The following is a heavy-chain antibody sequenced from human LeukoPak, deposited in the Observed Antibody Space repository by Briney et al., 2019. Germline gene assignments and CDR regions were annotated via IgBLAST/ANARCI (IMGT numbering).Heavy chain of an antibody. J-gene: IGHJ6*03. D-gene: IGHD6-19*01. CDR1: GYTFTGYY. CDR2: INPNSGGT. V-gene: IGHV1-2*02. Sequence: GASVKVSCKASGYTFTGYYMHWVRQAPGQGLEWMGWINPNSGGTKYAQKFQGRVTMTTDTSTSTAYMELRSLRSDDTAVYYCARGLGQWLVPHYYYMDVWGKGTTVTISS. CDR3: ARGLGQWLVPHYYYMDV.